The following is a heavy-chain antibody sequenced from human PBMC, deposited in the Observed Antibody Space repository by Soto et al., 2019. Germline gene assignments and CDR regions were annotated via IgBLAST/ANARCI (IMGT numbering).Heavy chain of an antibody. CDR2: IFSSGST. V-gene: IGHV4-59*01. CDR1: GGSISSYY. J-gene: IGHJ5*02. CDR3: ARVFSDSSSFFDP. Sequence: PSETLSLTCSVSGGSISSYYWSWIRQPPGKGLEWIGYIFSSGSTNYNPSLTSRVTISVDTSKNQFSLKLSSVTAADTAVYYCARVFSDSSSFFDPWGQGTLVTVSS. D-gene: IGHD6-13*01.